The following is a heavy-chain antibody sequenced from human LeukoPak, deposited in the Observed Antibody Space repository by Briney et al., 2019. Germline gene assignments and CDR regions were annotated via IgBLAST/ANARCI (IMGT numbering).Heavy chain of an antibody. J-gene: IGHJ6*03. CDR2: IYYSGCT. Sequence: PSETLSLTCTVSGGSISSYYWSWIRQPPGKGLEWIGYIYYSGCTNYNPSLKSRVTISVDTSKNQFSLKLSSVTAADTAVYYCARGGARITIFGVVYCYYYMDVWGKGTTVTVSS. CDR3: ARGGARITIFGVVYCYYYMDV. V-gene: IGHV4-59*01. D-gene: IGHD3-3*01. CDR1: GGSISSYY.